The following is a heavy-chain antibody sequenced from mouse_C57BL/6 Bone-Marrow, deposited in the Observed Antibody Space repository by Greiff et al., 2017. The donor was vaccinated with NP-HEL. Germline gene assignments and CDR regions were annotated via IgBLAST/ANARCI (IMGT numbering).Heavy chain of an antibody. Sequence: VQLQESGAELARPGASVKLSCKASGYTFTSYGISWVKQRTGQGLEWIGEIYPRSGTTYYNEKFKGKATLTADKSSSTAYMELRSLTSEDSAVYFGAMGGYGNCPWFAYWGQGTLVTVSA. CDR3: AMGGYGNCPWFAY. J-gene: IGHJ3*01. CDR1: GYTFTSYG. CDR2: IYPRSGTT. V-gene: IGHV1-81*01. D-gene: IGHD2-1*01.